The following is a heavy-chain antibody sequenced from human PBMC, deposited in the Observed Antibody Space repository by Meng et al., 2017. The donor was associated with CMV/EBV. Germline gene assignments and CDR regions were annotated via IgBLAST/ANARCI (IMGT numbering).Heavy chain of an antibody. CDR1: GGIFSSYT. V-gene: IGHV1-69*04. CDR2: IIPILGIA. CDR3: ARDLWFGEESYYYYGMDV. J-gene: IGHJ6*02. Sequence: SVKVSCKASGGIFSSYTISWVRQAPGQGLEWMGRIIPILGIANYAQKFQGRVTINADKSTSTAYMELSSLRSDDTAVYCCARDLWFGEESYYYYGMDVWGQGTTVTVSS. D-gene: IGHD3-10*01.